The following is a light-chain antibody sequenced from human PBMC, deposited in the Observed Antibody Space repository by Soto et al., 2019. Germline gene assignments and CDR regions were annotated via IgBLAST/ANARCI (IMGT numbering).Light chain of an antibody. CDR1: NIGSES. CDR2: DDS. V-gene: IGLV3-21*02. Sequence: SYELTQPPSVSVAPGQTARITCGGTNIGSESVHWYQQRPGQAPVLGVYDDSDRPSGIPERFSGSNSANTATLAISRVEAGDEADYYCQVWYSSTDLYVFGSGTKLTVL. CDR3: QVWYSSTDLYV. J-gene: IGLJ1*01.